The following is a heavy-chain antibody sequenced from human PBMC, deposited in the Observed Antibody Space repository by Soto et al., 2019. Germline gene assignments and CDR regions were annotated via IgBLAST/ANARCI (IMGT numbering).Heavy chain of an antibody. CDR2: INPSGGST. D-gene: IGHD5-18*01. CDR1: GYTFTSYY. CDR3: ARVYPSDTRYGYVGNNWFDP. J-gene: IGHJ5*02. V-gene: IGHV1-46*03. Sequence: QVQLVQSGAEVKKPGASVKVSCKASGYTFTSYYMHWVRQAPGQGLEWMGIINPSGGSTSYAQKFQGRVTMTRDTSTSTVYMELSSLRSEATAVYYCARVYPSDTRYGYVGNNWFDPWGQGTLVTVSS.